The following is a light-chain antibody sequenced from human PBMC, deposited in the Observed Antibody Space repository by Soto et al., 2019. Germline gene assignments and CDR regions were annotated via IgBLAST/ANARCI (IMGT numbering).Light chain of an antibody. J-gene: IGKJ1*01. CDR3: QQSSTIPTWT. V-gene: IGKV1-39*01. CDR2: ADS. Sequence: DIQLTQSPSSLSASVGDRVTITCRASQSVTTYLNWYQQKPGKAPKVLIYADSSLQSGVPSRFSGSGSGTNFTLTISSLQPEDFATYFCQQSSTIPTWTFGQGTKV. CDR1: QSVTTY.